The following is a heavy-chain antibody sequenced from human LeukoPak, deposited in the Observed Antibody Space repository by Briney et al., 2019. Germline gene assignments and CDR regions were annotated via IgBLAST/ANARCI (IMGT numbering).Heavy chain of an antibody. CDR3: AKDYCRDGNCPFPFLDS. CDR2: ITGTGGR. V-gene: IGHV3-23*01. J-gene: IGHJ4*02. D-gene: IGHD2-15*01. CDR1: GFTLTNHG. Sequence: RGSLILSCAVSGFTLTNHGVSWVRQAPGKGLEWVSIITGTGGRYYGDSVKGRFILSRDNSKNTVYMQMSSLRAEDTATYYCAKDYCRDGNCPFPFLDSWGQGTLVTVSS.